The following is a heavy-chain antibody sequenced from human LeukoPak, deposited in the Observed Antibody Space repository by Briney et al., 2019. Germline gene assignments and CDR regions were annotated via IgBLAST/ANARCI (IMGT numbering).Heavy chain of an antibody. V-gene: IGHV1-2*04. CDR2: INPNSGGT. Sequence: ASVKVSCKASGYTFTGYYMHWVRQAPGQGLEWMRWINPNSGGTNYAQKFQGWVTMTRDTSISTAYMELSRLRSDDTAVYYCARVRKKGPVMVREEDYYYGMDVWGQGTTVTVSS. D-gene: IGHD3-10*01. CDR3: ARVRKKGPVMVREEDYYYGMDV. J-gene: IGHJ6*02. CDR1: GYTFTGYY.